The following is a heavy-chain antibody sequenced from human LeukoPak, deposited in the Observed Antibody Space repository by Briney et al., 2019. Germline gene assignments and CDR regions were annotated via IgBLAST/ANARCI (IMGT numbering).Heavy chain of an antibody. CDR2: MYHSGST. J-gene: IGHJ6*03. CDR3: ARHSITIVRGVMAPYYMDV. D-gene: IGHD3-10*01. V-gene: IGHV4-38-2*01. CDR1: GYSISSGYF. Sequence: SETLSLTCAGSGYSISSGYFWGWIRQPPGKGLEWIGSMYHSGSTYYNPSLKSRVTISLDTSKNQFSLKLSSVTAADTAVYYCARHSITIVRGVMAPYYMDVWGKGTTVTVSS.